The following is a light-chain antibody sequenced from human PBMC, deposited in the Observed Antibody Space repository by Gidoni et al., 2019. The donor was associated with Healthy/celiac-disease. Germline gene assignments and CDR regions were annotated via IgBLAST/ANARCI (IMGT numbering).Light chain of an antibody. V-gene: IGLV1-40*01. J-gene: IGLJ1*01. CDR1: SSNIGAGYD. CDR3: QSYDSSLSGSVV. CDR2: GNS. Sequence: QSVLTPPPSVSGAPGQRVTISCTGSSSNIGAGYDVHWYQQLPGTAPKLLIYGNSNRPSGVPDRFSGSKSGTSASLAITGLQAEDEADYYCQSYDSSLSGSVVFGTGTKVTVL.